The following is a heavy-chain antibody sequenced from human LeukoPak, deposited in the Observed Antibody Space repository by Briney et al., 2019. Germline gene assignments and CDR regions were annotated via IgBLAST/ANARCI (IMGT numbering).Heavy chain of an antibody. V-gene: IGHV3-23*01. CDR1: RFTFSTYA. J-gene: IGHJ6*04. CDR2: ISGSGDTT. CDR3: ARDYGMDV. Sequence: GGSLRLSCTASRFTFSTYAMSWVRQAPGKGLEWVSSISGSGDTTYYTGSVKGRFTISRDNSKNALYLQMSSLRAEDTAVYYCARDYGMDVWGKGTTVTVSS.